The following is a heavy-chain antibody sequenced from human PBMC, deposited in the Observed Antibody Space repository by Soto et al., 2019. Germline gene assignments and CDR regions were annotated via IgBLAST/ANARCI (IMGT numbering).Heavy chain of an antibody. D-gene: IGHD3-10*01. V-gene: IGHV1-8*01. CDR3: ARGRASGSYYLLDS. CDR1: GDTFTTYD. J-gene: IGHJ4*02. CDR2: INPNSGNI. Sequence: ASVKVSCKASGDTFTTYDINWVRQATGHGLEWMGWINPNSGNIGYAQRFQGRVTMTRDTAIRTAYMEVSSLRSDDTAVYYCARGRASGSYYLLDSWGQGTLVPVS.